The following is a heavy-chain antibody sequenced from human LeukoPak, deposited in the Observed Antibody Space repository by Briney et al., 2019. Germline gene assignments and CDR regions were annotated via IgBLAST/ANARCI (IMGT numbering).Heavy chain of an antibody. CDR2: IYTSGST. J-gene: IGHJ4*02. V-gene: IGHV4-4*07. CDR3: ARGGYDILTAYYTIDY. D-gene: IGHD3-9*01. Sequence: SETLSLTCTVSGGSISGYYWSWIRQPAGKGLEWDGRIYTSGSTNYNPSLKSRVTMSVDTSKNQFSLKVSSVTAADTAVYYCARGGYDILTAYYTIDYWGQGALVTVSS. CDR1: GGSISGYY.